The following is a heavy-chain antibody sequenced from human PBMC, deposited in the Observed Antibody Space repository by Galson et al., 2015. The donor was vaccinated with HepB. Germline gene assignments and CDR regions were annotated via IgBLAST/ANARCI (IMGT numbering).Heavy chain of an antibody. D-gene: IGHD3-10*01. CDR3: ATYGSGRKFDF. CDR1: GFTFNNAW. CDR2: TKSKTEGETT. Sequence: SLRLSCAASGFTFNNAWMAWVRQAPGRGLEWIGRTKSKTEGETTDYAAPLKGRFTISRDDSKNMLFLQMNSLKTEDTGVYYCATYGSGRKFDFWGLGTLVAASS. J-gene: IGHJ4*02. V-gene: IGHV3-15*01.